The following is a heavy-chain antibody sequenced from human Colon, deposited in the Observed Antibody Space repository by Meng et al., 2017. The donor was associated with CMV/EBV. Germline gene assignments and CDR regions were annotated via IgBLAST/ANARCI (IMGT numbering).Heavy chain of an antibody. J-gene: IGHJ5*02. V-gene: IGHV1-2*02. CDR3: ARDIEEVSHYDFWTGFPPFDP. CDR1: GFTLTSYY. D-gene: IGHD3-3*01. Sequence: ASVKVSCKPSGFTLTSYYLHWVRQAPGQVLEWMGWIHPNSGGTKYAQRFQGRVTMTTDTSTTTVYMELSSLRSDDTAVYYCARDIEEVSHYDFWTGFPPFDPWGQGTLVTVSS. CDR2: IHPNSGGT.